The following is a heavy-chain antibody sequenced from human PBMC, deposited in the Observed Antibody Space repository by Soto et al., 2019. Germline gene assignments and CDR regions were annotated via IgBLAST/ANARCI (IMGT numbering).Heavy chain of an antibody. CDR2: ISAFNGKT. CDR3: ARDRVPKRSGFFPFDY. Sequence: QIQLVQSGAEVKKPGASVKVSCTASGYTFNIYGINWVRQAPGQGLEWMGWISAFNGKTNYAQNVQGRVTMTTDTSTSTAYVELRSLRSDDTAVYYCARDRVPKRSGFFPFDYWGHGTLVTVSS. J-gene: IGHJ4*01. V-gene: IGHV1-18*01. D-gene: IGHD3-3*01. CDR1: GYTFNIYG.